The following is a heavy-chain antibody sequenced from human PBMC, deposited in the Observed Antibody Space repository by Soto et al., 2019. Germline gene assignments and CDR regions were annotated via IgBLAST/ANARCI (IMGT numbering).Heavy chain of an antibody. Sequence: SETLSLTCTVSGGSISSGGYFWSWVRQHPGKGLEWIGNIYYSGRTYYNPSLKSRVTISVDTSKNQFSLKLSSVTAADTAVYYCARFAREENPKVGSWYYFDYWGQGTRVTVS. CDR1: GGSISSGGYF. J-gene: IGHJ4*02. CDR2: IYYSGRT. CDR3: ARFAREENPKVGSWYYFDY. V-gene: IGHV4-31*03. D-gene: IGHD6-13*01.